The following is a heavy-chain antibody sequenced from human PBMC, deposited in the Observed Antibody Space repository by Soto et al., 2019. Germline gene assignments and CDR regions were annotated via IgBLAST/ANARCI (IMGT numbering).Heavy chain of an antibody. Sequence: QVQLVESGGGVVQPGRSLRLSCAASGFTFSSYGMHWVRQAPGKGLEWVAVISYEGSNKYYADSVKGRFTISRDNSKNTLYLQMNSLRAEDPAVYYCAKDLLGPGRAYGMDVWGQGTTVTVSS. CDR3: AKDLLGPGRAYGMDV. D-gene: IGHD7-27*01. V-gene: IGHV3-30*18. J-gene: IGHJ6*02. CDR2: ISYEGSNK. CDR1: GFTFSSYG.